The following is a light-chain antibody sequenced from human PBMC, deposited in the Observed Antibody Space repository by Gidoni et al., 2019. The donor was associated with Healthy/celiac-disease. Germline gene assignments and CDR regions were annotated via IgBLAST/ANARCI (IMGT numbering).Light chain of an antibody. CDR2: RNN. CDR3: AAWDDSLSGPL. J-gene: IGLJ2*01. CDR1: SSNIGSNY. V-gene: IGLV1-47*01. Sequence: QSVLPQPPSASGTPGQRVTISCSGSSSNIGSNYVYWYQQLPGTAPKLLIYRNNQRPPGVPDRFSGSKSGTSASLAISGLRSEDEADYYCAAWDDSLSGPLFGGGTKLTVL.